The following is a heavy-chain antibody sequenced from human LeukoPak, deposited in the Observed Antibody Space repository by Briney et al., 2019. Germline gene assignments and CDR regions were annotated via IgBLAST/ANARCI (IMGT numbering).Heavy chain of an antibody. J-gene: IGHJ6*02. V-gene: IGHV3-48*03. Sequence: GGSLRLSCAASGFTFSSYEMNWVRQAPGKGLEWVSYISSSGSTIYYAYSVKGRFTISRDNAKNSLYLQMNSLRAEVTAVYYCARDSRFTMVRGGDGMDVWGQGTTVTVSS. CDR3: ARDSRFTMVRGGDGMDV. D-gene: IGHD3-10*01. CDR1: GFTFSSYE. CDR2: ISSSGSTI.